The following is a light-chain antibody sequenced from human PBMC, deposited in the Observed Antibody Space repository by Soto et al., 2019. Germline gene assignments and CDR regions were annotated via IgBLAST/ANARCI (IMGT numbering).Light chain of an antibody. CDR1: RSVSTN. J-gene: IGKJ2*01. CDR3: QQYDNWPPYT. Sequence: IVMTQSPATLSVSPGERATLACRASRSVSTNLAWYQQKPGQPPRLLMYAASTRATGIPARFSGSGSGTEFTLTISXXXXEXFAVYYCQQYDNWPPYTFGQGTKLEIK. CDR2: AAS. V-gene: IGKV3-15*01.